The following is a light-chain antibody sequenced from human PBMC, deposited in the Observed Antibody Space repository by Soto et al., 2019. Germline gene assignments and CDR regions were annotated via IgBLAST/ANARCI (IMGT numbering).Light chain of an antibody. V-gene: IGLV2-14*03. Sequence: QSVLTQPASVSVSPGQSITISCTGTSSDIGGYNFVSWYQQHPGKAPKLMIYDVTNRPPGLSDRFSGSKSGNTASLTISGLQAEDEADYYCSSYTTSSTLVFGGGTKLTVL. CDR2: DVT. CDR1: SSDIGGYNF. CDR3: SSYTTSSTLV. J-gene: IGLJ3*02.